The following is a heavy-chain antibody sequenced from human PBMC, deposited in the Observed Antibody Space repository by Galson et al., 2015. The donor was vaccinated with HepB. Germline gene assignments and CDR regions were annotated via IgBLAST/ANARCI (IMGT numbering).Heavy chain of an antibody. CDR1: GFTFSSYG. CDR3: AKPGVQLWLRGSFDY. D-gene: IGHD5-18*01. Sequence: SLRLSCAASGFTFSSYGMHWVRQAPGKGLEWVAVISYDGSNKYYADSVKGRFTISRDNSKNTLYLQMNSLRAEDTAVYYCAKPGVQLWLRGSFDYWGQGTLVTVSS. J-gene: IGHJ4*02. CDR2: ISYDGSNK. V-gene: IGHV3-30*18.